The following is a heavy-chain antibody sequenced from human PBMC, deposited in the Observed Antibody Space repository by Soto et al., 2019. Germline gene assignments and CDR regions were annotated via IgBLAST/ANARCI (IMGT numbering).Heavy chain of an antibody. D-gene: IGHD2-2*01. J-gene: IGHJ6*03. CDR3: ARAPAYYYMDV. V-gene: IGHV4-59*01. CDR2: NHYSGGT. Sequence: QVQLQESGPGLVKPSETLSLTCAVSGVSISNYYWSWMRQSPGRGLEWIGYNHYSGGTNYNPSLKSRVTISVDTSKNQFLLKLTSVTAADTAVYYCARAPAYYYMDVWGKGTTVTVSS. CDR1: GVSISNYY.